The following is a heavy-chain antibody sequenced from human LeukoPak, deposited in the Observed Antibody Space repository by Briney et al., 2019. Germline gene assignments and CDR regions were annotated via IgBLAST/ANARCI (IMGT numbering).Heavy chain of an antibody. CDR1: GGSITSYY. J-gene: IGHJ6*02. Sequence: SETLSLTCAVSGGSITSYYWTWIRQPAGKGLEWIGRIYTSGNTNYNPSLKSRVTMSLDTSKNQLSLKLSSVTAADTAVYYCVRSGYYNPFNYYYGMDVWGQGTTVTVSS. V-gene: IGHV4-4*07. CDR2: IYTSGNT. D-gene: IGHD3-3*01. CDR3: VRSGYYNPFNYYYGMDV.